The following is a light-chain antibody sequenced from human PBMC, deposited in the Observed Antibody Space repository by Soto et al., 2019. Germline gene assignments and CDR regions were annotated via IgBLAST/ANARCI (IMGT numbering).Light chain of an antibody. V-gene: IGLV1-40*01. CDR1: SSNIGAGYG. J-gene: IGLJ3*02. CDR3: QAHHRSLSGRV. CDR2: GNS. Sequence: QSVLTQPPSVSGAPGQRVTISCTGSSSNIGAGYGVHWYQQLPGRAPKLLIYGNSNRPSGVPHRFSASKSGTSASLAITALHAEDDAAYYCQAHHRSLSGRVFGGGPQLTVL.